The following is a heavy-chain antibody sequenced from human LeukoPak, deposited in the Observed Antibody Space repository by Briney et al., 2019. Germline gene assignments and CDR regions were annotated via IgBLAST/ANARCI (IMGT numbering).Heavy chain of an antibody. CDR2: ITGSGTRS. CDR3: ARSNNYDSSGYDDY. CDR1: GFTFSSFA. Sequence: GGSLRLSCAASGFTFSSFAMTWVRQAPGKGLEWVSSITGSGTRSYYADSVKGRFTISRDNSKNTLYLQMNSLRAEDTAVYYCARSNNYDSSGYDDYWGQGTLVTVSS. V-gene: IGHV3-23*01. J-gene: IGHJ4*02. D-gene: IGHD3-22*01.